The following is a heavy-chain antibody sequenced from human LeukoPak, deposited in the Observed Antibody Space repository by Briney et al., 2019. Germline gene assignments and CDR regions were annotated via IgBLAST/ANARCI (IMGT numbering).Heavy chain of an antibody. CDR1: GFTFSSYE. V-gene: IGHV3-48*03. CDR3: ARGPGLQLFDY. D-gene: IGHD5-24*01. J-gene: IGHJ4*02. Sequence: GGSLRLSCAASGFTFSSYEMNWVRQAPGKGLEWVSYISSSGSTIYYADSVKGQFTISRDNAKNSLYLQMNSLRAEDTAVYYCARGPGLQLFDYWGQGTLVTVSS. CDR2: ISSSGSTI.